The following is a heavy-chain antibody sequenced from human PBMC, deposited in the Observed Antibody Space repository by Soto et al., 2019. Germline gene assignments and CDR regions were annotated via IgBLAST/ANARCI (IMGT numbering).Heavy chain of an antibody. D-gene: IGHD2-21*01. Sequence: PSETLSLTCSVSGGSINSRGFYLSWIRQHPGKGLEWIGYIYYSGTTYYNPSLKSRVMISIDTSKDQFSLKLRSVSAADTAVYYCARGRGEFDAWGQGTPVTVSS. CDR3: ARGRGEFDA. J-gene: IGHJ5*02. CDR1: GGSINSRGFY. CDR2: IYYSGTT. V-gene: IGHV4-31*03.